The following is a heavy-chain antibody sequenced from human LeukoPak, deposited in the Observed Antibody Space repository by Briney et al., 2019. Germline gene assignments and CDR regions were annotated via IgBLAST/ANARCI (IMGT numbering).Heavy chain of an antibody. D-gene: IGHD3-22*01. CDR1: AFTFSSYS. V-gene: IGHV3-21*01. CDR2: ISSSSYI. Sequence: GGSLTLSCAASAFTFSSYSMNWVRQAPGKGLEWVSSISSSSYIYYADAVKGRFTISRDNAKNSLYLQMNSLRAEDTAVYYCARDLDSSGYYEVDYSGQGTLVTVSS. J-gene: IGHJ4*02. CDR3: ARDLDSSGYYEVDY.